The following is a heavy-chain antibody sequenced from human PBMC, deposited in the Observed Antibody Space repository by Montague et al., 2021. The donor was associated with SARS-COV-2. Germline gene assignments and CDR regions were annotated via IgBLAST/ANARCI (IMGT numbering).Heavy chain of an antibody. CDR1: GGSFIHSF. CDR3: ARVKGASGRGRLDN. V-gene: IGHV4-34*01. J-gene: IGHJ4*02. CDR2: TSYSGFT. D-gene: IGHD1-26*01. Sequence: SETLSLTCTVYGGSFIHSFWSWIRQSPGKGLEWLGATSYSGFTNFNPSLKSRVTISIDTSTNQFSLKLTSVTAADTALYFCARVKGASGRGRLDNWGQGTLVTVSS.